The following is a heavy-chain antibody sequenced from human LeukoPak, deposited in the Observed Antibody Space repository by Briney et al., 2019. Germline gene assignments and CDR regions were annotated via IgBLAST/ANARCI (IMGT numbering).Heavy chain of an antibody. Sequence: SETLSLTCTVSGGSISSSSYYWGWIRQPPGKGLEWIGSIYYSGSTYYNPSLKSRVTISVDTSKNQFSLKLSSVTAADTAVYYCARDSELGTSYAFDIWGQGTMVTVSS. D-gene: IGHD7-27*01. CDR1: GGSISSSSYY. CDR2: IYYSGST. V-gene: IGHV4-39*07. CDR3: ARDSELGTSYAFDI. J-gene: IGHJ3*02.